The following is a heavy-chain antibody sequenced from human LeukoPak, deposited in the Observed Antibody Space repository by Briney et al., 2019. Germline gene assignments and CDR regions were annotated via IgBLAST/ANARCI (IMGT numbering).Heavy chain of an antibody. D-gene: IGHD4-17*01. Sequence: GGSLRLSCAGSGFSFRSFWMSWVRQAPGKGLEWVANIKQDGSDKYYVDSVKGRFTISRDNAKNSLYLQMSSLGTEDTAVYYCAREGSRYGIDYWGQGTLVTVSS. J-gene: IGHJ4*02. CDR2: IKQDGSDK. CDR1: GFSFRSFW. CDR3: AREGSRYGIDY. V-gene: IGHV3-7*01.